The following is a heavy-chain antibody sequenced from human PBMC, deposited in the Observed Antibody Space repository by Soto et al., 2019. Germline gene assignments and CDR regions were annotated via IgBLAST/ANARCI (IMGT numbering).Heavy chain of an antibody. CDR3: ARNSTYSSGLIYYFDY. D-gene: IGHD6-19*01. J-gene: IGHJ4*02. CDR1: GGSISSSSYY. V-gene: IGHV4-39*01. Sequence: QLQLQESGPGLVKPSETLSLTCTVSGGSISSSSYYWGWIRQPPGKGLEWIGSIYYSGSTYYNPSLKSRVTISVDTSKNQFSLKLSSVTAADTAVYYCARNSTYSSGLIYYFDYWGQGTLVTVSS. CDR2: IYYSGST.